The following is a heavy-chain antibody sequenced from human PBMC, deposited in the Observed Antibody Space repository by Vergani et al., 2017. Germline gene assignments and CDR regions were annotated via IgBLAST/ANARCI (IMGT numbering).Heavy chain of an antibody. D-gene: IGHD3-10*01. CDR3: AKAGSVTSGRLQYNFYMDV. V-gene: IGHV3-30*18. CDR1: GFSFSSHA. J-gene: IGHJ6*03. Sequence: QVQLAESGGGRVQPGRSLRLSCAASGFSFSSHAIHWVRQAPGKRLEWVAVISNDGSKTYYADSVKGRFTISRDNSKNTLDLQMNSLRTQDTAVYYCAKAGSVTSGRLQYNFYMDVWGKGTTVT. CDR2: ISNDGSKT.